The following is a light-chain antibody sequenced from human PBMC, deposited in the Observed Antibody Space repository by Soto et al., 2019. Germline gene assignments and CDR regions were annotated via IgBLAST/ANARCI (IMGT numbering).Light chain of an antibody. CDR1: QSISSY. CDR3: QQRAGSST. J-gene: IGKJ5*01. V-gene: IGKV1-39*01. Sequence: IQMTQSPSSLSASVGDRVTISCRASQSISSYLNWYQQKPGKAPKLLIYAASSLQSGVPARFSGSGSGTDFTLTLSSLEPEDFAVYYCQQRAGSSTFGQGTRLEIK. CDR2: AAS.